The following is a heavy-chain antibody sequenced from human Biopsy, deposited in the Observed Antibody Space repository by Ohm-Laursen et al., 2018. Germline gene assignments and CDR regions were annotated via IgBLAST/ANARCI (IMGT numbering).Heavy chain of an antibody. D-gene: IGHD3-10*01. J-gene: IGHJ3*02. CDR1: GYTFTAYF. V-gene: IGHV1-2*02. CDR3: ARDRMVTIITLVRADTFDI. Sequence: SVKVSCKSSGYTFTAYFIHWVRQSPGQGLEWMGWVNPNSGATNYAQKFQGKVTMTSDTSISTAYIELRRLISDDTAVYFCARDRMVTIITLVRADTFDIWGQGTLVSVSS. CDR2: VNPNSGAT.